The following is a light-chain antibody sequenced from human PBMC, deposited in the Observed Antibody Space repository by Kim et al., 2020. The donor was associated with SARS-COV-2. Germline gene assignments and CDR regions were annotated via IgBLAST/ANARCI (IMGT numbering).Light chain of an antibody. CDR1: QTISDNY. Sequence: EIVMTQSPDTLSLSPGERATLSCRAGQTISDNYLAWYQQKPGQSPRLFIYAASSRATGIPDRFSGSGSGTDFTLTISRLESEDLGVYYCQQYATSPTTFGQGTRLEIK. CDR2: AAS. V-gene: IGKV3-20*01. J-gene: IGKJ5*01. CDR3: QQYATSPTT.